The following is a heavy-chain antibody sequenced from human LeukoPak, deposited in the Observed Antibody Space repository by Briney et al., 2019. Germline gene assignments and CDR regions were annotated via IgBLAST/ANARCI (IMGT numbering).Heavy chain of an antibody. CDR2: ISSSSSRT. Sequence: PGGSLRLSCAASGFTYSDYYMIWIRQDPGKGLEWVSYISSSSSRTNYADSVKGRFTISRDNAKNSLYLQMYSLRAEDTAVYYCAKERRTGSGAALDYWGPGTLVTVSS. J-gene: IGHJ4*02. CDR3: AKERRTGSGAALDY. CDR1: GFTYSDYY. D-gene: IGHD6-19*01. V-gene: IGHV3-11*06.